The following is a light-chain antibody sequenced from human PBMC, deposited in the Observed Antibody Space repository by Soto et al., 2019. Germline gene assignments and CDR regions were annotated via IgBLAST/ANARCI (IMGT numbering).Light chain of an antibody. CDR1: QSVSSSY. CDR2: DAS. Sequence: EIVLTQSPGTLSLSPGERATLSCSAIQSVSSSYLAWYQQKPGQAPRLLIYDASNRATGIPARFSGSGSGTDFTLTISSLEPEDFEVYYCQQRSNWPITFGQGTRLEIK. V-gene: IGKV3D-20*02. J-gene: IGKJ5*01. CDR3: QQRSNWPIT.